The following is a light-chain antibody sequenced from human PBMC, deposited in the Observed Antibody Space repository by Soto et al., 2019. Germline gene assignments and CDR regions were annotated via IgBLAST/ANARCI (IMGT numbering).Light chain of an antibody. Sequence: EIVMTQSPATLSVSPGERATLSCRASQSVSGNLAWYQQKPGQAPRLLLYGASTRATGIPARFSGSGSVTELTLTISSLQSEDCAVYYCQQYSNWPRTFGQGTKVEI. CDR2: GAS. CDR1: QSVSGN. J-gene: IGKJ1*01. V-gene: IGKV3-15*01. CDR3: QQYSNWPRT.